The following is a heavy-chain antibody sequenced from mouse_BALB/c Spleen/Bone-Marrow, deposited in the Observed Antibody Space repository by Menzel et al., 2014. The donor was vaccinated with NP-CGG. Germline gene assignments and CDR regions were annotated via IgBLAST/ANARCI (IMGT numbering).Heavy chain of an antibody. Sequence: QVQLQQSGAELVRPGSSVKISCKASRYAFSSYWMNWVKQRPGQGLEWIGQIYPGDGDTNYNGKFKGKATLTADKSSSTAYMQLSSLTSEDSAVYFCARRDGSTYYYAMDYWGQGTSVTVSS. V-gene: IGHV1-80*01. CDR2: IYPGDGDT. CDR1: RYAFSSYW. D-gene: IGHD1-1*01. CDR3: ARRDGSTYYYAMDY. J-gene: IGHJ4*01.